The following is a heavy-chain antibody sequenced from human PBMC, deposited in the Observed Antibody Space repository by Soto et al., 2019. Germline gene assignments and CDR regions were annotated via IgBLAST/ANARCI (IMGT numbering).Heavy chain of an antibody. V-gene: IGHV3-11*06. J-gene: IGHJ3*02. D-gene: IGHD3-22*01. Sequence: QVQLVESGGGLVKPGGSLRLSCAASGFTFSDYYMSWIRQAPGKGLEWVSYISSSSSYTNYADSMKGRFTISRDNAKNSLYLKMNSLRAEDTAVYYCARRRGPSNGYYYVRDDAFDIWGQGTMVTVSS. CDR3: ARRRGPSNGYYYVRDDAFDI. CDR2: ISSSSSYT. CDR1: GFTFSDYY.